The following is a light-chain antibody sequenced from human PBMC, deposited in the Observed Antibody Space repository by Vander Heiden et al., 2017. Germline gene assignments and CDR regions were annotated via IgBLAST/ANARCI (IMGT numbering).Light chain of an antibody. CDR3: CSYAGSFRV. J-gene: IGLJ1*01. V-gene: IGLV2-11*01. CDR2: DVN. CDR1: SSDVGGYNY. Sequence: QSAPTQPRSVSGSPGQSLTIPCTGTSSDVGGYNYVSWYQQHPGKAPKLMIYDVNKRPSGVPDRFSGSKSDNTASLTISVLQAEDEADYYCCSYAGSFRVFGTGTKVTVL.